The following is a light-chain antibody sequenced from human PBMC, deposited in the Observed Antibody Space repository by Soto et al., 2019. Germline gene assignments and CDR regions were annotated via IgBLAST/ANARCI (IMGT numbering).Light chain of an antibody. CDR2: GPS. V-gene: IGKV3-20*01. CDR1: QSVSSSY. CDR3: QQYGSSPQT. Sequence: ELVLTQSPGTLSLSPGERATLSCRASQSVSSSYLAWYQQKPGQAPRLLIYGPSSRATGIPDRFSGSGSGTDFTLTISRLEPEDFAVYYCQQYGSSPQTFCQGTKVEIK. J-gene: IGKJ1*01.